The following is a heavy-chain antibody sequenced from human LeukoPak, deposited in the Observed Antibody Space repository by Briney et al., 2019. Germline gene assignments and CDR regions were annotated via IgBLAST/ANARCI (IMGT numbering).Heavy chain of an antibody. CDR3: ARRERLGYSYGRGTLDI. D-gene: IGHD5-18*01. V-gene: IGHV3-66*01. CDR2: IDSTGST. Sequence: GGSLRLSCVASGILVSSNYMSWVRQASGKGLEWVSFIDSTGSTYYADSVKGRFTISRDNSRSTLYLQMNSLRVEDTAVYYCARRERLGYSYGRGTLDIWGQGTMVTVSS. J-gene: IGHJ3*02. CDR1: GILVSSNY.